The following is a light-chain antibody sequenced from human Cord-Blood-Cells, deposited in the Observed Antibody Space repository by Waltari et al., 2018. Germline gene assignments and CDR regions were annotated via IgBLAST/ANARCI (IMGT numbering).Light chain of an antibody. CDR3: QVWDSSSDHVV. V-gene: IGLV3-21*04. J-gene: IGLJ2*01. CDR2: YDS. CDR1: NIGSKS. Sequence: SYVLTQPPSVSVAPGKTARITCGGNNIGSKSGHWYQPKPGQAPVLVIYYDSDRPSGIPERFSGSNSGNTATLTISRVEAGDEADYYCQVWDSSSDHVVFGGGTKLTVL.